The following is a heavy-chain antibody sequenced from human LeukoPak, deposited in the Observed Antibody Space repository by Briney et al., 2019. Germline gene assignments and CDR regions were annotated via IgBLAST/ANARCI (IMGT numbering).Heavy chain of an antibody. V-gene: IGHV1-69*05. CDR3: RVSSGWSTDAFDI. Sequence: ASVKVSCKASGGTFSSYAISWVRQAPGQGLEWMGGIIPIFGTANYAQKFQGRVTMTRDTSTSTVYMELSSLRSEDTAVYYCRVSSGWSTDAFDIWGQGTMVTVSS. CDR1: GGTFSSYA. J-gene: IGHJ3*02. D-gene: IGHD6-19*01. CDR2: IIPIFGTA.